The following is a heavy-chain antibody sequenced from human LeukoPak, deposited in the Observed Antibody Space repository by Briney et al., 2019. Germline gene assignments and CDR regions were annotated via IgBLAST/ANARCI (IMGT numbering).Heavy chain of an antibody. D-gene: IGHD4-17*01. Sequence: GASVKVSCKASGGTFSSYAISWVRQAPGQGLEWMGTIIPILGIANYAQRFQGRVTITADKSTSTAYMELSSLRSEDTAVYYCARGVGYGDYLAAAFDIWGQGTMVTVSS. J-gene: IGHJ3*02. CDR1: GGTFSSYA. V-gene: IGHV1-69*04. CDR2: IIPILGIA. CDR3: ARGVGYGDYLAAAFDI.